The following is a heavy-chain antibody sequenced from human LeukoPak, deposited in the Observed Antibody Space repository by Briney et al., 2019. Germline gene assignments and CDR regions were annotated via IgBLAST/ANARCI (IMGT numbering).Heavy chain of an antibody. CDR1: GFTFSGYA. Sequence: GGSLRLSCAASGFTFSGYAISWVRQAPGKGLEWVSAISGSGGSTYYADSVKGRFTISRDNSKNTLYLQMNSLRAEDTAVYYCAQGDCSGGSCYPNFDDWGQGTVVTVSS. D-gene: IGHD2-15*01. J-gene: IGHJ4*02. CDR2: ISGSGGST. CDR3: AQGDCSGGSCYPNFDD. V-gene: IGHV3-23*01.